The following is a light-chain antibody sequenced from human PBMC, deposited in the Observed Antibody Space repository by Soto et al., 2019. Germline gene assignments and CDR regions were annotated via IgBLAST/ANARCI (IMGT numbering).Light chain of an antibody. CDR2: AAS. V-gene: IGKV1-39*01. CDR3: LRTYNAPCT. J-gene: IGKJ3*01. Sequence: DVQITQPPYSLSAFVGDTVTINSRTTDSMDRCLNGYQQKPGQAPRILITAASTSKSGVASRFSGSGYGTDFTLTINNLPPEDCASYFCLRTYNAPCTFGPGIK. CDR1: DSMDRC.